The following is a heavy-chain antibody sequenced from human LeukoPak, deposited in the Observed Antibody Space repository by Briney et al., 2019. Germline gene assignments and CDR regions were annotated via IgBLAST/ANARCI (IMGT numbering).Heavy chain of an antibody. J-gene: IGHJ5*02. CDR1: GYTFTTYY. CDR2: INPSGGST. D-gene: IGHD2-2*01. Sequence: ASVKVSCKASGYTFTTYYIHWVRQAPGQGLEWMGVINPSGGSTSLAQKFQARLTMTRDTSTSTVYMELSGLSSEDTAVYYCAREIVVIPSAMGFDPWGQGTLVTVSS. V-gene: IGHV1-46*01. CDR3: AREIVVIPSAMGFDP.